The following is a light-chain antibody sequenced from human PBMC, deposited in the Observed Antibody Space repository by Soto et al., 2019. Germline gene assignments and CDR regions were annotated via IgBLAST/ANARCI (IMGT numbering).Light chain of an antibody. CDR2: DVS. CDR1: SSDVGDSDY. Sequence: QSALTQPPSASGSPGQSVTITCTGSSSDVGDSDYVSWYQQYPGEAPKLMIYDVSKRPSGVPDRFSGSKSGNTASLTVSGLQAEDEADYYCRSYAGSNNALFGGGTKLTVL. V-gene: IGLV2-8*01. CDR3: RSYAGSNNAL. J-gene: IGLJ2*01.